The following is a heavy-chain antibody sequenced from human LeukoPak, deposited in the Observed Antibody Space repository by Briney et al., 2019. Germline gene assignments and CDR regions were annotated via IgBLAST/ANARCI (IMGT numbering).Heavy chain of an antibody. Sequence: PGGSLRLSCAASGFTFSSYSMKWVRQAPGKGLEWVSSISSSSSYIYYADSVKGRFTISRDNAKNSLYLQMNSLRAEDTAVYYCARDEGPKLRYQPDYWGQGTLVTVSS. D-gene: IGHD3-9*01. CDR2: ISSSSSYI. CDR1: GFTFSSYS. J-gene: IGHJ4*02. CDR3: ARDEGPKLRYQPDY. V-gene: IGHV3-21*01.